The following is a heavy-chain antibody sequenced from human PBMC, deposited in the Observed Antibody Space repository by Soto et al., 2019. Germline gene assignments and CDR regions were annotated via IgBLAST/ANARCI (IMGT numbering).Heavy chain of an antibody. CDR3: ARNYVGGSYRQVDWFDP. Sequence: LSITCAVSGGSISSSNWWSWVRQPPGKGLEWIGEIYHSGSTNYNPSLKSRVTISVDKSKNQFSLKLSSVTAADTAVYYCARNYVGGSYRQVDWFDPWGQGTLVTVSS. D-gene: IGHD3-16*02. CDR2: IYHSGST. J-gene: IGHJ5*02. V-gene: IGHV4-4*02. CDR1: GGSISSSNW.